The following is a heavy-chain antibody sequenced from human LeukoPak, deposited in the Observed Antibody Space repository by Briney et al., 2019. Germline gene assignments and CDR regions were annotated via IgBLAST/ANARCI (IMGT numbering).Heavy chain of an antibody. J-gene: IGHJ3*02. D-gene: IGHD1-26*01. CDR3: ARPYSGSSIDAFDI. Sequence: EASVTVSCKPSGGTSSSYPFSWLGRPPGQGLDWMGGIIPIFGTANYAQKFQGRVTITADESTSTAYMELSSLRSEDTAVYYCARPYSGSSIDAFDIWGQGTMVTVSS. CDR1: GGTSSSYP. CDR2: IIPIFGTA. V-gene: IGHV1-69*13.